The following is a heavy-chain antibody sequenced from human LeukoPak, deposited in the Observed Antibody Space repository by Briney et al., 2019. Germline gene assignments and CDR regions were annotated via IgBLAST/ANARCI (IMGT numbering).Heavy chain of an antibody. CDR3: AREGGPYRPLDY. CDR2: IYSSGST. J-gene: IGHJ4*02. Sequence: SETLSLTCTVSGCSIGSYYLSWIRQPPGKGLEWIGYIYSSGSTNYNPSLKSRVTISLDTSKNQFSLKMSFVTAADTAVYYCAREGGPYRPLDYSGQGTLVTVAS. V-gene: IGHV4-59*12. CDR1: GCSIGSYY.